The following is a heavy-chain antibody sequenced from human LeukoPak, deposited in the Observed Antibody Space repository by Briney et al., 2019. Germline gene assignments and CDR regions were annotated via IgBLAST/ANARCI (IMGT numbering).Heavy chain of an antibody. CDR1: GGSISSSSYY. CDR2: IYYSGST. CDR3: ASVPYYYYDSSGYSDY. V-gene: IGHV4-39*01. Sequence: KPSETLSLTCTVSGGSISSSSYYWGWIRQPPGKGLEWIGSIYYSGSTYYNPSLKSRVTVSVDTSKNQFSLKLSSVTAADTAVFYCASVPYYYYDSSGYSDYWGQGTLVTVSS. D-gene: IGHD3-22*01. J-gene: IGHJ4*02.